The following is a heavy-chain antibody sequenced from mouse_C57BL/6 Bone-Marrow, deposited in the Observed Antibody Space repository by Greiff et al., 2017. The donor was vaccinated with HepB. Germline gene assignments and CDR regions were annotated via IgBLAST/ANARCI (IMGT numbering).Heavy chain of an antibody. CDR1: GYTFTSYW. CDR3: ARNNSAMDY. Sequence: QVHVKQPGAELVRPGSSVKLSCKASGYTFTSYWMDWVKQRPGQGLEWIGNIYPSDSETHYNQKFKDKATLTVDKSSSTAYMQLSSLTSEDSAVYYCARNNSAMDYWGQGTSVTVSS. CDR2: IYPSDSET. J-gene: IGHJ4*01. V-gene: IGHV1-61*01.